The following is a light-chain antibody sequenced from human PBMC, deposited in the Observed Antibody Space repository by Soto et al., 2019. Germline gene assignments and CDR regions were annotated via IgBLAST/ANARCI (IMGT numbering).Light chain of an antibody. Sequence: DIQMTPSPSTLSASVGDRVTITCRASQSISSWLAWYQQKPGKAPKLLIYDASTLESGVPSRFSGSGSGTEFTLTITSLQPDDFATFYCLQYNPFSPSTFGQGTKVDIK. CDR3: LQYNPFSPST. CDR2: DAS. CDR1: QSISSW. V-gene: IGKV1-5*01. J-gene: IGKJ1*01.